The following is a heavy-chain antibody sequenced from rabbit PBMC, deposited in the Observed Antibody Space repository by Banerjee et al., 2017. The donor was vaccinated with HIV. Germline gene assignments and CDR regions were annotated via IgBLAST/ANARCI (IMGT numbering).Heavy chain of an antibody. D-gene: IGHD1-1*01. CDR1: GFSFSDRDV. CDR3: ARDLTSVIGWNFGL. CDR2: INTATVKA. J-gene: IGHJ4*01. Sequence: QQRLVESGGGLVKPEGSLTLTCKASGFSFSDRDVMCWVRQAPGKGLEWIACINTATVKAVYATWAKGRFTISRTSSTTVTLQMTSLTAADTAIYFCARDLTSVIGWNFGLWGQAPSSPS. V-gene: IGHV1S45*01.